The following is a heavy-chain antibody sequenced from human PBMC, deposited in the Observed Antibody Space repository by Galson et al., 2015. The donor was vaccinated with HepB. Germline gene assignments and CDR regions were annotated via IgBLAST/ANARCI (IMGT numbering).Heavy chain of an antibody. V-gene: IGHV3-73*01. CDR3: LRLGDLSGYSSS. D-gene: IGHD2-2*01. Sequence: SLRLSCAASGFTSSGSAIHWVRQASGKGPEWVGLIKSKLTDYATAYAASLKGRFTVSRDDSKNTAYLHMNSLKTEDTAIYYCLRLGDLSGYSSSWGQGTLVTVSS. CDR2: IKSKLTDYAT. J-gene: IGHJ4*02. CDR1: GFTSSGSA.